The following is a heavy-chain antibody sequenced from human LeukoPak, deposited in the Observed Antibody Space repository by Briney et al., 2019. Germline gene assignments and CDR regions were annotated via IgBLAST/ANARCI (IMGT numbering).Heavy chain of an antibody. CDR1: GFTFSSYS. D-gene: IGHD2-2*01. J-gene: IGHJ6*02. V-gene: IGHV3-21*01. CDR2: ISSSSSYI. Sequence: GGSLRLSCAASGFTFSSYSMNWVRQAPGKGLEWVSSISSSSSYIYYADSVKGRFTISRDNAKNSLYLQMNSLRAEDTAVYYCAREGYCSSTSCQYGMDVWGQGTMVTVSS. CDR3: AREGYCSSTSCQYGMDV.